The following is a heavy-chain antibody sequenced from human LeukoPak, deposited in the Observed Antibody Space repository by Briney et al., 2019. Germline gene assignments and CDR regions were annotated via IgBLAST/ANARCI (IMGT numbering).Heavy chain of an antibody. Sequence: SVKVSCKASGYTFTSYYMHWVRQAPGQGLEWMGGIIPIFGTANYAQKFQGRVTITTDESTSTAYMELSSLRSEDTAVYYCARGGDLVVVVPAAIRDDAFDIWGQGTMVTVSS. CDR2: IIPIFGTA. CDR1: GYTFTSYY. CDR3: ARGGDLVVVVPAAIRDDAFDI. D-gene: IGHD2-2*02. V-gene: IGHV1-69*05. J-gene: IGHJ3*02.